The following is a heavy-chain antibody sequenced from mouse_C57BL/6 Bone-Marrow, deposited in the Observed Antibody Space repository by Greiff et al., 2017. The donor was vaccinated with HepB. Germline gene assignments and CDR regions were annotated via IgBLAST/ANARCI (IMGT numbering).Heavy chain of an antibody. CDR2: IWSGGST. Sequence: VKLQESGPGLVQPSQSLSITCTVSGFSLTSYGVHWVRQPPGKGLEWLGVIWSGGSTDYNAAFISRLSISKDNSKSQVFFKMNSLQADDTAIYYCAKKHSSSQRYFDVWGTGTTVTVSS. J-gene: IGHJ1*03. V-gene: IGHV2-4*01. CDR1: GFSLTSYG. D-gene: IGHD1-1*01. CDR3: AKKHSSSQRYFDV.